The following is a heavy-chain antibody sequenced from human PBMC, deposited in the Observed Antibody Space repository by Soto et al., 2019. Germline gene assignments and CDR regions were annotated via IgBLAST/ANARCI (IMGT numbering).Heavy chain of an antibody. J-gene: IGHJ5*02. D-gene: IGHD5-18*01. Sequence: VGSLRLSCAASGFTFSDYYMSWIRQAPGKGLEWVSYISSSGSTIYYADSVKGRFTISRDNAKNSLYLQMNSLRAEDTAVYYCARDRTMTAMVRDWFDPWGQGTLVTVSS. V-gene: IGHV3-11*01. CDR2: ISSSGSTI. CDR1: GFTFSDYY. CDR3: ARDRTMTAMVRDWFDP.